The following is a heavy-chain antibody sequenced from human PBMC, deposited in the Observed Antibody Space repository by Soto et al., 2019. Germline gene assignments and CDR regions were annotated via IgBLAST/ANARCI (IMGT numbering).Heavy chain of an antibody. CDR1: GGSISSSSYY. J-gene: IGHJ6*02. D-gene: IGHD1-26*01. CDR2: IDYSGST. CDR3: ARHSAIGGGMDV. V-gene: IGHV4-39*01. Sequence: SETLSLTCTVSGGSISSSSYYWGWIRQPPGKGLEWIGSIDYSGSTYYNPSLKSRVTISVGTSKNQFSLKLSSVTAGDTAVYYCARHSAIGGGMDVWGQGATVTV.